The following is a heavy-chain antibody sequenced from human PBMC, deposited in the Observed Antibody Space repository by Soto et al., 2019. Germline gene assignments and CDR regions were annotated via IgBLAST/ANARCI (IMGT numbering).Heavy chain of an antibody. Sequence: GGSLRLSCAASGFTFSSYAMHWVRQAPGKGLEWVAVISYDGSNKYYADSVKGRFTISRDNSKNTLYLQMNSLRAEETAVYYCARDQLVVVAATPRYYYYGMDVWGQGTPVTVYS. J-gene: IGHJ6*02. CDR2: ISYDGSNK. CDR3: ARDQLVVVAATPRYYYYGMDV. V-gene: IGHV3-30-3*01. CDR1: GFTFSSYA. D-gene: IGHD2-15*01.